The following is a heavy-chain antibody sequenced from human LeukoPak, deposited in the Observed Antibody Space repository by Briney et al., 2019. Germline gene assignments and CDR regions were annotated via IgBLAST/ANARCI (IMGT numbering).Heavy chain of an antibody. CDR3: ARGHREGLIELDGSSWSPFDY. Sequence: SETLSLTCTVSGGSISSSSYYWGWIRQPPGKGLEWIGYIYYSGSTNYNPSLKSRVTISVDTSKNQFSLKLSSVTAADTAVYYCARGHREGLIELDGSSWSPFDYWGQGTLVTVSS. CDR2: IYYSGST. V-gene: IGHV4-61*05. D-gene: IGHD6-13*01. J-gene: IGHJ4*02. CDR1: GGSISSSSYY.